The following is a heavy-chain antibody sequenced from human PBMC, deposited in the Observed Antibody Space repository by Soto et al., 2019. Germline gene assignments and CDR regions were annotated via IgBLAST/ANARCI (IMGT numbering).Heavy chain of an antibody. D-gene: IGHD5-12*01. Sequence: EVQLLESGGGLVQPGGSLRLSCAASGFTFSSYAMSWVRQAPGKGLEWVSAISGSGGSTYYADSVKGRFTISRDNSKNTLYLQMNSLRAEDTAVYYCAKDIVAGSYYYYGMDVWGQGTTVTVSS. CDR2: ISGSGGST. J-gene: IGHJ6*02. CDR3: AKDIVAGSYYYYGMDV. CDR1: GFTFSSYA. V-gene: IGHV3-23*01.